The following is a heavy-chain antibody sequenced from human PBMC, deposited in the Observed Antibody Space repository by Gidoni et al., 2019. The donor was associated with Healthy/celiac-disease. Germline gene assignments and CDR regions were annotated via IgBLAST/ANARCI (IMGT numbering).Heavy chain of an antibody. CDR1: ELTCSSYS. CDR2: ISSSTRYI. Sequence: EVQLVESGRGLVKHGGSLRLSCAASELTCSSYSVQWVRTAAWKGLEWVPSISSSTRYIYYADSAKVRCTISRANAKTSLYLQMNSLRAEDTAVYYCARDPGDQLLHTYSPKDAFDIWGQGTMVTVFS. J-gene: IGHJ3*02. D-gene: IGHD2-2*01. V-gene: IGHV3-21*01. CDR3: ARDPGDQLLHTYSPKDAFDI.